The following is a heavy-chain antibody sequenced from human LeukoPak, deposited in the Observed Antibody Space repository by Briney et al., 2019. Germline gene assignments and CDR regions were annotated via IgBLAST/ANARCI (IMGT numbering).Heavy chain of an antibody. D-gene: IGHD3-22*01. Sequence: GGSLRLSCAASGFTVSSNYMSWVRQAPGKGLEWVSVIYSGGSTYYADSVKGRFTISRHNSKNTLYLQMNSLRAEDTAVYYCATPYYYDSSGYIPNYYGMDVWGQGTTVTVSS. J-gene: IGHJ6*02. CDR2: IYSGGST. CDR3: ATPYYYDSSGYIPNYYGMDV. V-gene: IGHV3-53*04. CDR1: GFTVSSNY.